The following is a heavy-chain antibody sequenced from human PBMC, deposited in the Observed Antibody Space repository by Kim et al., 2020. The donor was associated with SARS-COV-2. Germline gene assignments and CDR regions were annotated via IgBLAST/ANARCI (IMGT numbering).Heavy chain of an antibody. V-gene: IGHV3-20*01. D-gene: IGHD3-9*01. CDR2: INWNGEST. CDR1: GFTFDDYG. CDR3: ARGDYDILTGYYRPHYFDY. J-gene: IGHJ4*02. Sequence: GGSLRLSCAASGFTFDDYGMNWVRQVPGKGLEWVAGINWNGESTGYADSVKGRFTISRDNAKNFLYLQMNNLRAEDTALYHCARGDYDILTGYYRPHYFDYWGQGTLVTVSS.